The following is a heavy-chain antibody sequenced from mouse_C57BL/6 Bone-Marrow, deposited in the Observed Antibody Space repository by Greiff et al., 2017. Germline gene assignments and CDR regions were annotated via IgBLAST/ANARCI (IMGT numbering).Heavy chain of an antibody. D-gene: IGHD2-5*01. CDR1: GYAFSSYW. CDR3: ARRGYSSYWYCDV. J-gene: IGHJ1*03. V-gene: IGHV1-80*01. Sequence: QVQLQQSGAELVKPGASVKISCKASGYAFSSYWMNWVKQRPGKGLEWIGQIYPGDGDTNYNGKFKGKATLTADKSSSTAYMQLSSLTSEDSAVYFCARRGYSSYWYCDVWGTGTTVTVSS. CDR2: IYPGDGDT.